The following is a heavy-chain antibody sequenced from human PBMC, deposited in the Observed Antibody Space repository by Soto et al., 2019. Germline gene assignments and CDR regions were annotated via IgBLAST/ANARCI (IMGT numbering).Heavy chain of an antibody. CDR2: IYYSGST. CDR1: GGSISSGGYY. V-gene: IGHV4-31*03. CDR3: ARDGDYGDYYGMEV. Sequence: SETLSLTCTVSGGSISSGGYYWSWIRQHPEKGLEWIGYIYYSGSTYYNPSLKSRVTISVDTSKNQFSLKLSSVTAADTAVYYCARDGDYGDYYGMEVWGQGTTVTVSS. D-gene: IGHD4-17*01. J-gene: IGHJ6*02.